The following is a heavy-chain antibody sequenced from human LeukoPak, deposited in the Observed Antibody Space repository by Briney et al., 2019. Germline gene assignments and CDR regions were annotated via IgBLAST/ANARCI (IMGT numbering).Heavy chain of an antibody. J-gene: IGHJ3*02. CDR3: ARDLYSGHEGNAFDI. D-gene: IGHD5-12*01. V-gene: IGHV1-69*04. CDR1: GGTFSSYA. Sequence: PVKVSCKASGGTFSSYAITWVRQAPGQGLEWMGRIIPILGIANYAQKFQGRVTIIADKSTSTAYMELSSLRSEDTAVYYCARDLYSGHEGNAFDIWGQGTMVTVSS. CDR2: IIPILGIA.